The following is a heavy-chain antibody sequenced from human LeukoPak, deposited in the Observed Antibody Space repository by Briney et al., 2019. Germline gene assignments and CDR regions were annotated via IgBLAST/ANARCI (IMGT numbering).Heavy chain of an antibody. CDR1: GGSSSGDY. J-gene: IGHJ5*02. Sequence: PSETLSLTCAVYGGSSSGDYWSWIRQSPGKGLEWIGEINHSGNTNYNPSLKSRATMSVDTSKNQISLKLSSVTAADTAVYYCARGFGNVRGVTWGQGTLVTVSS. CDR2: INHSGNT. D-gene: IGHD3-10*01. V-gene: IGHV4-34*01. CDR3: ARGFGNVRGVT.